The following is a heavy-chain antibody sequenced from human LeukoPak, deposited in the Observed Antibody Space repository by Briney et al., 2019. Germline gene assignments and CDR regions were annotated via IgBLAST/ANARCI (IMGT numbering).Heavy chain of an antibody. Sequence: GGSLSLSCAASGFTFISYYMNWVRQALGKGLVWVSRINGDGSSTKYADSVKGRFTISRDNAKNTLYLQMNSLRAEDTAVYYCAQGGNPGAFDYWGQGTLVTVSS. CDR3: AQGGNPGAFDY. CDR2: INGDGSST. V-gene: IGHV3-74*01. D-gene: IGHD4-23*01. J-gene: IGHJ4*02. CDR1: GFTFISYY.